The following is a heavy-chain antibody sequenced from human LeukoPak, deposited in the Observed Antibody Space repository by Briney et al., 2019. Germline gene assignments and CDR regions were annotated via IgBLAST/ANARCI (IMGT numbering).Heavy chain of an antibody. J-gene: IGHJ3*02. D-gene: IGHD6-19*01. CDR3: ARAGYSSGWYDAFDI. CDR2: ISYDGSNK. CDR1: GFTFSSYA. Sequence: GGSLRLSCAASGFTFSSYAMHWVRQAPGKGLEWVAVISYDGSNKYYADSVKGRFTISRDNSKNTLYLQTNSLRAEDTAVYYCARAGYSSGWYDAFDIWGQGTMVTVSS. V-gene: IGHV3-30*04.